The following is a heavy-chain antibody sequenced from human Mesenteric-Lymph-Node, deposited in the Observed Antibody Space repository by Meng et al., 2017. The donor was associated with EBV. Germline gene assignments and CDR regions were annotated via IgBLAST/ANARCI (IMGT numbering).Heavy chain of an antibody. J-gene: IGHJ4*02. V-gene: IGHV4-61*01. CDR3: AKDDYGGNPDY. CDR1: GGSVSSTSYY. CDR2: VYYSGST. Sequence: QGQLQGSGPGLVKPSETLSLTCTVSGGSVSSTSYYWSWIRQPPGKRLEWIGYVYYSGSTNYNPSLKSRVTISVDTSKNQFSLNLYSVTAADTAVYYCAKDDYGGNPDYWGQGTLVTVSS. D-gene: IGHD4-23*01.